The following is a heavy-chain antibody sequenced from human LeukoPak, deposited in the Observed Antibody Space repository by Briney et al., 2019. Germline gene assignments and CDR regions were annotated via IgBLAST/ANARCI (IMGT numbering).Heavy chain of an antibody. CDR3: ARNVAFYYYYYMDV. D-gene: IGHD2-21*01. J-gene: IGHJ6*03. Sequence: PSETLSLTCTVSGGSISSGSYYWSWIRQPAGMGLEWIGRIYTSGSTNYNPSLKSRVTISVDTSKNQFSLKLSSVTAADTAVYYCARNVAFYYYYYMDVWGKGTTVTVSS. V-gene: IGHV4-61*02. CDR2: IYTSGST. CDR1: GGSISSGSYY.